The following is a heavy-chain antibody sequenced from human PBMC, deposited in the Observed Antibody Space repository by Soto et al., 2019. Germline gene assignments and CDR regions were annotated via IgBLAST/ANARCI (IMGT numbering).Heavy chain of an antibody. CDR2: FLYTGTT. CDR1: GASIDSGS. D-gene: IGHD5-18*01. V-gene: IGHV4-59*08. J-gene: IGHJ4*02. Sequence: SETLSLTCTVSGASIDSGSWSWVRQAPGKGLEWIGCFLYTGTTNYNPSLKSRVTLSLEKSKSQFSLRLGSVTAADTAVYYCARHGSTVDTEEAFDYWGQGIQVTVSS. CDR3: ARHGSTVDTEEAFDY.